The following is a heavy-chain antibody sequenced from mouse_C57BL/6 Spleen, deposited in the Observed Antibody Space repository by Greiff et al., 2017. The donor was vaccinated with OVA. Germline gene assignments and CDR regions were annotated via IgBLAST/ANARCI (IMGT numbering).Heavy chain of an antibody. D-gene: IGHD4-1*01. CDR3: ARTLTGFDY. CDR2: IDPSDSYT. Sequence: QVQLQQSGAELVMPGASVKLSCKASGYTFTSYWMHWVKQRPGQGLEWIGDIDPSDSYTNYNQKFKGKSTLTVDKSSSTAYMQLSSLTSEDSAVYYCARTLTGFDYWGQGTTLTVSS. V-gene: IGHV1-69*01. J-gene: IGHJ2*01. CDR1: GYTFTSYW.